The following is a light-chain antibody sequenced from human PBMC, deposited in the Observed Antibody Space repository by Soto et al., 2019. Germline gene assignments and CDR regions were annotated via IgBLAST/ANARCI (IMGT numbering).Light chain of an antibody. CDR2: DAS. J-gene: IGKJ2*01. CDR3: QQRSNWPPAYT. V-gene: IGKV3-11*01. Sequence: ESVLTQSPGTLSLSPGQRATLSCRASQSVSSNYLAWYQQQPGQAPRLLIYDASDRATGVPARFSGSGSGTDFTLTISSLEPEDFAVYYCQQRSNWPPAYTFGQGTKLEIK. CDR1: QSVSSNY.